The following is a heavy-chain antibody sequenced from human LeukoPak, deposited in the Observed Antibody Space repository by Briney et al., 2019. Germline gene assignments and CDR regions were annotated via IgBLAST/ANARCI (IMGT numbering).Heavy chain of an antibody. J-gene: IGHJ4*02. CDR1: GYTFTSYA. D-gene: IGHD2-2*02. CDR2: INTNTGNP. Sequence: ASVKVSCKASGYTFTSYAMNWVRQAPGQGLEWMGWINTNTGNPTYAQGFTGRFVFSLDTSVSTAYLQISSLKAEDTAVYYCARGGLVVVPAAISWMGYWGQGTLVTVSS. V-gene: IGHV7-4-1*02. CDR3: ARGGLVVVPAAISWMGY.